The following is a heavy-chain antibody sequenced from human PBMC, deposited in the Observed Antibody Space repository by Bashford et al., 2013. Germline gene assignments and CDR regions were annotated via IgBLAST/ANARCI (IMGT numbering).Heavy chain of an antibody. Sequence: ASVKVSCKASGYTFTSYDINWVRQATGQGLEWMGWMNPNSGNTGYAQKFQGRVTMTRNTSISTAYMELSSLRSEDTAVYYCARGKVDFWSGYLNYYYYYGMDVWAKGPRSPSP. CDR2: MNPNSGNT. D-gene: IGHD3-3*01. J-gene: IGHJ6*02. CDR3: ARGKVDFWSGYLNYYYYYGMDV. V-gene: IGHV1-8*01. CDR1: GYTFTSYD.